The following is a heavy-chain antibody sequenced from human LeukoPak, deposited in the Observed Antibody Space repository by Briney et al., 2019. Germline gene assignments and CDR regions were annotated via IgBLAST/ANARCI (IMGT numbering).Heavy chain of an antibody. Sequence: GGSLRLSCAASGFTFDDYAMHWVRQAPGNGLEWVSGISWNSGSIGYADSVKGRFTISRDNAKNSLYLQMNSLRAEDTALYYCAKVGDYYSNYAYYDYWGQGTLVTVSS. J-gene: IGHJ4*02. V-gene: IGHV3-9*01. CDR3: AKVGDYYSNYAYYDY. CDR1: GFTFDDYA. D-gene: IGHD4-4*01. CDR2: ISWNSGSI.